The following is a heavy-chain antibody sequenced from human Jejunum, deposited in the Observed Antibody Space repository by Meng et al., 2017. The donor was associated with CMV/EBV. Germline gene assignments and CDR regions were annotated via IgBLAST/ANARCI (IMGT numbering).Heavy chain of an antibody. D-gene: IGHD4-11*01. CDR2: IRGDDST. V-gene: IGHV3-53*01. Sequence: ASGFRVSTHYMSWVRQAPGKGLEWVSFIRGDDSTSYTDSVQGRFTISRDNSKNTVYLQMNSLRAEDTAVYYCARACRQVSNCYLDSWGQGIQVTVSS. J-gene: IGHJ4*02. CDR1: GFRVSTHY. CDR3: ARACRQVSNCYLDS.